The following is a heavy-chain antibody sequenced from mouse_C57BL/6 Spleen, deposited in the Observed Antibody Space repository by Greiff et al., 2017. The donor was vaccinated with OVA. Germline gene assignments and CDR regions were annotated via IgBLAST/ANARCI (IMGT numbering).Heavy chain of an antibody. D-gene: IGHD2-3*01. CDR2: IYPSDSET. CDR1: GYTFTSYW. CDR3: ARSYDGYFFFDY. V-gene: IGHV1-61*01. J-gene: IGHJ2*01. Sequence: QVQLQQPGAELVRPGSSVKLSCKASGYTFTSYWMDWVKQRPGQGLEWIGNIYPSDSETHYNQKFKDKATLTVDKSSSTAYMQLSSLTSEDSEVYDCARSYDGYFFFDYWGQGTTLTVSS.